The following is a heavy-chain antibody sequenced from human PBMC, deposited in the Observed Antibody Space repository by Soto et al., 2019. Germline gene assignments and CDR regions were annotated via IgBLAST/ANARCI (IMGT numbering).Heavy chain of an antibody. V-gene: IGHV2-5*02. CDR1: GFSLDTWGVG. CDR3: ARALGSWGSYYFDH. J-gene: IGHJ4*02. CDR2: IYWDDDK. Sequence: QITLKEAGPTLVRPTQTLTLTCTVSGFSLDTWGVGVGWIRQPPGKAPEWLALIYWDDDKRYSPSLKNRLTITKDTSNNQVVLTVTHMDPVDTVTYFCARALGSWGSYYFDHWGQGTLVTVSS. D-gene: IGHD3-16*01.